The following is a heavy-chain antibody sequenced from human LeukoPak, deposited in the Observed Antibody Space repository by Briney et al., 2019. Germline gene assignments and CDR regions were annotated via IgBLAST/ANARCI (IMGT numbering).Heavy chain of an antibody. V-gene: IGHV4-61*02. CDR3: AREHSGDILTGSAPDAFDI. J-gene: IGHJ3*02. Sequence: PSETLSLTCTVSGGSISSGSFYWSWIRQPAGKGLEWIGRMYTSGSTNYNPSLKSRVTISVDTSKNQFSLKLSSVTAADTAVYYCAREHSGDILTGSAPDAFDIWGQGTMVTVSS. CDR2: MYTSGST. D-gene: IGHD3-9*01. CDR1: GGSISSGSFY.